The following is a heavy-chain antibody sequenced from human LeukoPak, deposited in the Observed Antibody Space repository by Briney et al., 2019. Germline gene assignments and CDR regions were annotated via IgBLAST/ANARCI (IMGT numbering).Heavy chain of an antibody. V-gene: IGHV3-30*02. CDR1: GFTFSFNC. J-gene: IGHJ1*01. D-gene: IGHD2-15*01. CDR3: ATGHMTPYFHH. Sequence: GACLRLSCAASGFTFSFNCMRWVRQAAGGWRECVSLIQDDGNNKYYTDSVKCRFTISIDNTKNTLYLQMSRLRAEDTAVYYCATGHMTPYFHHWDQGTLVSVSS. CDR2: IQDDGNNK.